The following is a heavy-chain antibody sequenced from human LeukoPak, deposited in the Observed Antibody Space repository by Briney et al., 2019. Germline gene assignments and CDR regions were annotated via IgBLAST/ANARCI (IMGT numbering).Heavy chain of an antibody. CDR3: ARRDTPSKWYYYIDV. CDR1: GFTFSSYW. V-gene: IGHV3-7*01. J-gene: IGHJ6*03. CDR2: IKPEGTVK. D-gene: IGHD2-15*01. Sequence: GGSLRLSCIASGFTFSSYWMARVRQVPGKGLGWLANIKPEGTVKYYVESVKGGFTISRDNAKSSLYLQMSSLGVEDTAVYYCARRDTPSKWYYYIDVWGKGTTVRVSS.